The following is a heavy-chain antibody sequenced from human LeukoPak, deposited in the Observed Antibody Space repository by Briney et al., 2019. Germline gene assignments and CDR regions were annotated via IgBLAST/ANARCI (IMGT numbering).Heavy chain of an antibody. CDR2: MKQDGSEK. V-gene: IGHV3-7*01. CDR1: GFTFSRYW. Sequence: PGGSLRLSCAASGFTFSRYWMSWVRQAPGKGLEWVGNMKQDGSEKFYVDSVKGRFTISRDNAKKSLYLQMNSLRADDTAVYFCARGDYYDSSGFYTDAFDIWGQGTMVTASS. CDR3: ARGDYYDSSGFYTDAFDI. D-gene: IGHD3-22*01. J-gene: IGHJ3*02.